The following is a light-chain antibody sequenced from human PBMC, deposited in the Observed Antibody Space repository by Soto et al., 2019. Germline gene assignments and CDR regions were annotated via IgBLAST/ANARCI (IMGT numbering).Light chain of an antibody. V-gene: IGLV2-14*03. CDR1: SGDFGGYNY. CDR3: SSYTNCNTLPV. CDR2: GVT. Sequence: QSALTQPASVSGSPGQSITISCTGTSGDFGGYNYVSWYQQHPGKAPQLLIYGVTNRPSGVSNRFSGSKSGNTASLTIFGLQADDEADYYCSSYTNCNTLPVFGTGTKVTVL. J-gene: IGLJ1*01.